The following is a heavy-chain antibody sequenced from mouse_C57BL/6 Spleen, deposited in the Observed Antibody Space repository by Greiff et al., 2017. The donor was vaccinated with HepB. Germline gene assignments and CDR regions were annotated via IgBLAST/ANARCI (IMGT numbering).Heavy chain of an antibody. D-gene: IGHD3-2*02. CDR2: IYPGDGDT. CDR3: ASSLGTAQATGAWFAY. Sequence: VQLQQSGPELVKPGASVKISCKASGYAFSSSWMNWVKQRPGKGLEWIGRIYPGDGDTNYNGKFKGKATLTADKSSSTAYMQLSSLTSEDSAVYVCASSLGTAQATGAWFAYWGQGTLVTVSA. J-gene: IGHJ3*01. V-gene: IGHV1-82*01. CDR1: GYAFSSSW.